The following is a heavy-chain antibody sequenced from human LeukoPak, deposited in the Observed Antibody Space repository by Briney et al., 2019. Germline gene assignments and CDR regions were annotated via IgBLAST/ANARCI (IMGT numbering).Heavy chain of an antibody. CDR3: ARDTGRIIDY. V-gene: IGHV4-31*03. Sequence: SQTLSLTCTVSGGSVSSYYWTWMRQHPGKGLEWIGYIYYSENTYYNPSLKSRVTISVDTSKNQFSLKLTSLTAADTAVYFCARDTGRIIDYWGQGTLVTVSS. D-gene: IGHD3-10*01. CDR2: IYYSENT. CDR1: GGSVSSYY. J-gene: IGHJ4*02.